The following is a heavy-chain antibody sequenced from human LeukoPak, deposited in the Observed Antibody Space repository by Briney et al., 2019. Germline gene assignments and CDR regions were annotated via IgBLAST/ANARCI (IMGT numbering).Heavy chain of an antibody. CDR2: ISGSSGYI. J-gene: IGHJ4*02. D-gene: IGHD2/OR15-2a*01. V-gene: IGHV3-21*01. Sequence: GGSLRLSCAASGFTFSTYSMNWVRQAPGKGLEWVSSISGSSGYIYYADSVKGRFTISRDNAKNSLYLQMNSLRAEDTAVYYCSMGPMGYYVQHLDYWGEGALVTVSS. CDR1: GFTFSTYS. CDR3: SMGPMGYYVQHLDY.